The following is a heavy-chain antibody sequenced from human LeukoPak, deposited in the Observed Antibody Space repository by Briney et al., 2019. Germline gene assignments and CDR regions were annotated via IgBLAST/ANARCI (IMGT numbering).Heavy chain of an antibody. CDR1: GGTFSSYA. V-gene: IGHV1-69*05. CDR2: IIPIFGTA. CDR3: AREAAVAGTIAHWYFDL. J-gene: IGHJ2*01. D-gene: IGHD6-19*01. Sequence: ASVKFSCKASGGTFSSYAISWVRQAPGQGLEWMGRIIPIFGTANYAQKFQGRVTITTDESTSTAYMELSSLRSEDTAVYYCAREAAVAGTIAHWYFDLWGRGTLVTVSS.